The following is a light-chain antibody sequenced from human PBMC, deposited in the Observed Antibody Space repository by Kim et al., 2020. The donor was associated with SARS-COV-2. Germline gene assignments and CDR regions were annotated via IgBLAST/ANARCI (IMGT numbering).Light chain of an antibody. CDR1: GSNIGSGYG. CDR3: QSYASGLSAPYV. V-gene: IGLV1-40*01. J-gene: IGLJ1*01. CDR2: GDG. Sequence: FTISCTGGGSNIGSGYGLHWYQQYPGTGPKMRFYGDGSRRSGVPNRFSGSKSRSSASLAITGLQAQDEADYYCQSYASGLSAPYVFGAGTKVTVL.